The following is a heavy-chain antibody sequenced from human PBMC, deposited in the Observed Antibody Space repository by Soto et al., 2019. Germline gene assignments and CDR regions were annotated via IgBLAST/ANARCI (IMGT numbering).Heavy chain of an antibody. CDR3: AKDFSGIAAAGSIFDY. Sequence: GGSLRLSCAASGFTFSSYGMHWVRQAPGKGLEWVAVISYDGSNKYYADSVKGRFTISRDNSKNTLYLQMNSLRAEDTAVYYCAKDFSGIAAAGSIFDYWGQGTLVTVSS. D-gene: IGHD6-13*01. V-gene: IGHV3-30*18. J-gene: IGHJ4*02. CDR1: GFTFSSYG. CDR2: ISYDGSNK.